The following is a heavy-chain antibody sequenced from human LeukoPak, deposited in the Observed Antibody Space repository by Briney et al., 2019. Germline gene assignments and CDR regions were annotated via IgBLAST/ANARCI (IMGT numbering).Heavy chain of an antibody. CDR1: GLTLSIYA. J-gene: IGHJ4*02. Sequence: PGGSLRLTCAPSGLTLSIYAMSWVRHAPGEGVGWVSALSGSGDNTYYASSLKGRFTISRDNYKNTLYLQINSLGAEDTAVYHCARGGLRGYCDFWGQGTLVTVSS. D-gene: IGHD4-17*01. CDR3: ARGGLRGYCDF. CDR2: LSGSGDNT. V-gene: IGHV3-23*01.